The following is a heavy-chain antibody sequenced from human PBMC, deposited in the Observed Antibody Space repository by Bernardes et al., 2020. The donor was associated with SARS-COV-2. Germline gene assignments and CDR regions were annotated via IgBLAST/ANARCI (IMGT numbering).Heavy chain of an antibody. CDR1: GGSISSYY. V-gene: IGHV4-59*01. J-gene: IGHJ2*01. Sequence: LSLTCTVSGGSISSYYWSWIRQPPGKGLEWIGYIYYSGSTNYNPSLKSRVTISVDTSKNQFSLKLSSVTAADTAVYYCARVVNFASLTLHFDPWGRGTLVTFSS. D-gene: IGHD2-15*01. CDR2: IYYSGST. CDR3: ARVVNFASLTLHFDP.